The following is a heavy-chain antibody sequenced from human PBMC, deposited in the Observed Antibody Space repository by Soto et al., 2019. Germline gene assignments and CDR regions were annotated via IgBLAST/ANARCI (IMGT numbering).Heavy chain of an antibody. J-gene: IGHJ5*02. CDR3: ARDRGYCSGGSCRSLDNWFDP. CDR2: INAGNGNT. Sequence: GASVKVSCKASGYTFTSYAMHWVRQAPGQRLEWMGWINAGNGNTKYSQKFQGRVTITRDTSASTAYMELSSLRSEDTAVYYCARDRGYCSGGSCRSLDNWFDPWGQGTLVTVSS. D-gene: IGHD2-15*01. CDR1: GYTFTSYA. V-gene: IGHV1-3*01.